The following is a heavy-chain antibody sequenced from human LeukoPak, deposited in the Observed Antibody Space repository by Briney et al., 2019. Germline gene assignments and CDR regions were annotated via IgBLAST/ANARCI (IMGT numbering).Heavy chain of an antibody. J-gene: IGHJ4*02. CDR2: INHSGST. CDR3: ARVTRGYSYGLVDY. CDR1: GGSFSGYY. Sequence: SETLSLTCAVYGGSFSGYYWSWIRQPPGKGLEWIGEINHSGSTNYNPSLKSRVTISVDTSKNQFSLKLSSVTAADTAVYYCARVTRGYSYGLVDYWGQGTLVTVSS. D-gene: IGHD5-18*01. V-gene: IGHV4-34*01.